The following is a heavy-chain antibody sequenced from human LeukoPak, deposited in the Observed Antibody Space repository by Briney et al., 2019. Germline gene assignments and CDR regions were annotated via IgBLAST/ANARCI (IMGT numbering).Heavy chain of an antibody. J-gene: IGHJ4*02. CDR1: GGSFSGYY. CDR3: AGASYDSSGVH. V-gene: IGHV4-59*01. Sequence: PSETLSLTCAVYGGSFSGYYWSWIRQPAGKGLEWIGYIYYSGSTNYNPSLKSRVTISVDTSKNQFSLKLSSVTAADTAVYYCAGASYDSSGVHWGQGTLVTVSS. D-gene: IGHD3-22*01. CDR2: IYYSGST.